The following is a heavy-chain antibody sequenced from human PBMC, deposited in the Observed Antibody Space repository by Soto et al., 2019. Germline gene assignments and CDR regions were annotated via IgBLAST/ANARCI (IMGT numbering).Heavy chain of an antibody. V-gene: IGHV4-39*01. D-gene: IGHD6-13*01. CDR1: GGSISSSCYY. CDR2: IYYSGST. CDR3: ASQLAAAGDY. J-gene: IGHJ4*02. Sequence: QLQLQESGPGLVKPSETLSLTCTVSGGSISSSCYYWGWIRQPPGKGLEWIGSIYYSGSTYYNPSLKSRVTISVDTSKNQFSLKLSSVTAADTAVYYCASQLAAAGDYWGQGTLVTVSS.